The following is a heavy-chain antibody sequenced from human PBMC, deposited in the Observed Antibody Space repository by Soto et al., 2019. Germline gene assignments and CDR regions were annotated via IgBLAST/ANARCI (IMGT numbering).Heavy chain of an antibody. CDR2: IYYSGST. J-gene: IGHJ5*02. D-gene: IGHD3-10*01. V-gene: IGHV4-59*01. Sequence: TLSLTCTVSGCSISSYYWSWIRQPPGKGLEWIGYIYYSGSTNYNPSLKSRVTISVDTSKNQFSLKLSSVTAADTAVYYCARESAGSGKNNWFDPWGQGMLVTVSS. CDR3: ARESAGSGKNNWFDP. CDR1: GCSISSYY.